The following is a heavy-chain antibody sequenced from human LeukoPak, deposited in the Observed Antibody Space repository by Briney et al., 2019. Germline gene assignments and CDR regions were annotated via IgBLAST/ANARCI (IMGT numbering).Heavy chain of an antibody. Sequence: GGSLRLSCAASGFTFSNYAMSWVRQAPGKGPEWVSAIVGSGGSTYYADSVKGRFTISRDNPKNTLYLQMNSLRAEDTAVYYCAKWGDYDILTGYYDSDYWGQGTLVTVSS. CDR3: AKWGDYDILTGYYDSDY. J-gene: IGHJ4*02. V-gene: IGHV3-23*01. CDR1: GFTFSNYA. D-gene: IGHD3-9*01. CDR2: IVGSGGST.